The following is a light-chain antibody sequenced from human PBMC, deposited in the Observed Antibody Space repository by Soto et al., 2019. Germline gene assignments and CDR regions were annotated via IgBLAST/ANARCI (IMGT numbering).Light chain of an antibody. J-gene: IGKJ1*01. V-gene: IGKV1-5*03. CDR3: QQYNNWPPWT. Sequence: DIQMTQSPSTLSASVGDRVTITFRASQHIERWLAWYQQKPGKAPKILIYKASSLESGVPSRFSGSGSGTEFTLTISSLQPDDFAVYYCQQYNNWPPWTFGQGTKVDIK. CDR2: KAS. CDR1: QHIERW.